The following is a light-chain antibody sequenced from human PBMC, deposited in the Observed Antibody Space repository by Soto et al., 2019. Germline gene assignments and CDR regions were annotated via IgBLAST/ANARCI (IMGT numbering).Light chain of an antibody. J-gene: IGKJ1*01. V-gene: IGKV1-39*01. CDR3: QQGYSTQWT. CDR1: QDIRSY. Sequence: DIPMTQSPSSLSASVGDRVSITCRASQDIRSYLNWYQQKPGKAPDLLIYATSNLQSGVPPRFSASGSGTDFTLTISSLQPEDFATYYCQQGYSTQWTSGQGTKVEIK. CDR2: ATS.